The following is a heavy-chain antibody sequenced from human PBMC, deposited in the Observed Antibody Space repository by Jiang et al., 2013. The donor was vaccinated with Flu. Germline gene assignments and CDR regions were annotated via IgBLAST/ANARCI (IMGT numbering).Heavy chain of an antibody. J-gene: IGHJ4*02. CDR3: ARGLRNYDSWHDDY. CDR1: GYTFTSYD. Sequence: SGAEVKKPGASVKVSCKASGYTFTSYDINWVRQATGQGLEWMGWMNPNSGNTGYAQKFQGRVTMARSTSISTAYMELSSLRSEDTAVYYCARGLRNYDSWHDDYWGQGTLVTVSS. D-gene: IGHD1-7*01. CDR2: MNPNSGNT. V-gene: IGHV1-8*01.